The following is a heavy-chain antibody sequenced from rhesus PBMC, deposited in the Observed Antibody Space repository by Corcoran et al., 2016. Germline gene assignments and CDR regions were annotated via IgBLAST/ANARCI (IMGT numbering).Heavy chain of an antibody. Sequence: QLQLQESGPGLVKPSETLSLTCAVSGGSISSNYCSWIRQPPGKGLEWIGRSAGRGGSTDYNPALKSRVTISTDTSKNQFSLKLSSVTAADTAVYYCAGNYDLDYWGQGVLVTVSS. CDR1: GGSISSNY. V-gene: IGHV4-173*01. CDR2: SAGRGGST. CDR3: AGNYDLDY. J-gene: IGHJ4*01. D-gene: IGHD4-17*01.